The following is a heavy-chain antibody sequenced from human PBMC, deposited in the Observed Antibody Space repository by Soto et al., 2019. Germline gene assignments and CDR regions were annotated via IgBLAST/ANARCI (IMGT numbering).Heavy chain of an antibody. V-gene: IGHV4-59*01. CDR2: IYYSGST. CDR1: GDSISSSY. D-gene: IGHD3-9*01. Sequence: SETLSLTCTVSGDSISSSYWSWIRQSPGKGLEWIGYIYYSGSTNYNASLKSRVTISVDTSKNQFSLKLSSVTAADTAVYYCARLYPYYDILTGSQIHGFDFWGQGTMVTVSS. CDR3: ARLYPYYDILTGSQIHGFDF. J-gene: IGHJ3*01.